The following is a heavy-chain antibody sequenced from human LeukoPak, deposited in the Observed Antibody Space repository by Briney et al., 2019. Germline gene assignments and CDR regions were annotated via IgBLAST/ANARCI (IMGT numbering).Heavy chain of an antibody. V-gene: IGHV3-30*02. Sequence: PGGSLRLSCAASGFTFSSYGMHWVRQAPGKGLEWVAFIRYDGSNKYYADSAKGRFTISRDNSKNTLYLQMNSLRAEDTAVYYCAKSRGYDFWSGYQDLWGQGTLVTVSS. D-gene: IGHD3-3*01. J-gene: IGHJ4*02. CDR1: GFTFSSYG. CDR3: AKSRGYDFWSGYQDL. CDR2: IRYDGSNK.